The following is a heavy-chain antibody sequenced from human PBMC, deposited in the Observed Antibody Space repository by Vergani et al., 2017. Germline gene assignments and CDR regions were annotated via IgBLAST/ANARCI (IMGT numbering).Heavy chain of an antibody. D-gene: IGHD3-10*01. CDR1: GGTFSSYA. Sequence: QVQLVQSGAEVKKPGSSVKVSCKASGGTFSSYAISWVRQAPGQGLEWMGRIIPIFGTANYAQKFQGRVTITADESTSTAYMELSSLRSEDTAVYYCAGEGITMVRGDKGRFDDWGQGTLVTVSS. J-gene: IGHJ4*02. V-gene: IGHV1-69*18. CDR2: IIPIFGTA. CDR3: AGEGITMVRGDKGRFDD.